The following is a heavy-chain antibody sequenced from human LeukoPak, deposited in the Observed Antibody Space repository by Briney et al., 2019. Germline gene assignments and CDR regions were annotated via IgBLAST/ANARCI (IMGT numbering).Heavy chain of an antibody. V-gene: IGHV3-30*18. CDR3: AKLPAGIYWYFDL. J-gene: IGHJ2*01. D-gene: IGHD2-2*01. Sequence: GGSLRLSCAASGFTFSSYGMHWVRQAPGKGLEWVAVISYDGSNKYYADSVKGRFTISRDNSKNTLYLQMNSLRAEDTAVYYCAKLPAGIYWYFDLWGRGTLVTVSS. CDR2: ISYDGSNK. CDR1: GFTFSSYG.